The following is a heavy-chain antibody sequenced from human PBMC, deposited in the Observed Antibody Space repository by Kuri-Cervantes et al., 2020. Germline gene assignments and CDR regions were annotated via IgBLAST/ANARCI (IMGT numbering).Heavy chain of an antibody. CDR3: ARPDGYNYYAFDI. CDR2: IYYSGST. J-gene: IGHJ3*02. V-gene: IGHV4-59*08. CDR1: GGSISSYY. D-gene: IGHD5-24*01. Sequence: GSLRLSCTVSGGSISSYYWSWIRQPPGKGLEWIGYIYYSGSTNYNPSLKSRVTISVDTSKNQFSLKLSSVTAADTAVYYCARPDGYNYYAFDIWGQGTMVTVSS.